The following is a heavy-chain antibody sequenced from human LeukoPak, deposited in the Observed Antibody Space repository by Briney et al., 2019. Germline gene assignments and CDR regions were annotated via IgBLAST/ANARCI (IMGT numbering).Heavy chain of an antibody. CDR1: GGSITTYS. V-gene: IGHV4-4*07. D-gene: IGHD2-15*01. Sequence: PSETLSLTCTVSGGSITTYSWRWIRQPAGKGLELIGRIYASGSTTYNPSLKSRVTMSVDTSKNQFSVRLTSVAAADTAVSYCARAAYCSGASCYFDYWGQGTLVTVSS. CDR3: ARAAYCSGASCYFDY. J-gene: IGHJ4*02. CDR2: IYASGST.